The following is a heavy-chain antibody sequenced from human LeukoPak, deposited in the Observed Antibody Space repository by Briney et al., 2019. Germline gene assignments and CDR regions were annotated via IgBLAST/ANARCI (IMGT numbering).Heavy chain of an antibody. CDR2: IFRSGSM. CDR1: GGSVSRGGYY. V-gene: IGHV4-61*08. CDR3: ARVGGWNGGY. J-gene: IGHJ4*02. D-gene: IGHD1-1*01. Sequence: PSETLSLTCTVSGGSVSRGGYYWTWIRQPPGKGLEWIAYIFRSGSMNFNPSLKSRVTISVDTSKNQFSLKLSSVTAADTAVYYCARVGGWNGGYWGQGTLVTVSS.